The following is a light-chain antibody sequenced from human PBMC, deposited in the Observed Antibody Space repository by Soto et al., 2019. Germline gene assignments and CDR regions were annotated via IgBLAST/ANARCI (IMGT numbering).Light chain of an antibody. CDR3: CSYAGSSTVV. CDR1: SSDVWSYNL. V-gene: IGLV2-23*01. J-gene: IGLJ2*01. CDR2: EGS. Sequence: QSALTQPASVSGSPGQSITISCTGTSSDVWSYNLVSWYQQHPGKAPKLMIYEGSKRPSGVSNRFSGSKSGHTASLTISGLQAEDEADYYCCSYAGSSTVVFGGGTKLTVL.